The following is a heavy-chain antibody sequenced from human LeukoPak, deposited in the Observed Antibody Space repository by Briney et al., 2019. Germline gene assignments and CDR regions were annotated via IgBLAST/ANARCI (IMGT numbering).Heavy chain of an antibody. D-gene: IGHD6-19*01. CDR1: GGSFSGYY. Sequence: SETLSLTCAVYGGSFSGYYWSWIRQPPGKGLEWIGYIYYSGSTNYNPSLKSRVTISVDTSKNQFSLKLSSVTAADTAVYYCARGLVLFDYWGQGTLVTVSS. CDR3: ARGLVLFDY. V-gene: IGHV4-59*01. CDR2: IYYSGST. J-gene: IGHJ4*02.